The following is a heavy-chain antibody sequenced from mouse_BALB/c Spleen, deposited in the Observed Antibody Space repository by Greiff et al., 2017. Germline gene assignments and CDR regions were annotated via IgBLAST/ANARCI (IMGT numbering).Heavy chain of an antibody. CDR3: AGNFDY. V-gene: IGHV14-1*02. J-gene: IGHJ2*01. CDR2: IDPENGNT. Sequence: EVKLQQSGAELVRPGALVKSSCKASGFNIKDYYMHLVKQRPEQGLEWIGWIDPENGNTIYDPKFQGKASITADTSSNTAYLQLSSLTSEDTAVYYCAGNFDYWGQGTTLTVSS. CDR1: GFNIKDYY.